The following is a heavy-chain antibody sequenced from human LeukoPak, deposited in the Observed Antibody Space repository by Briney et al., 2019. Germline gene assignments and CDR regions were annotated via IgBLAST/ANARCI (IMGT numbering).Heavy chain of an antibody. V-gene: IGHV4-38-2*02. Sequence: SETLSLTCTVSGYYISSGYYWGWIRQPPGKGLEWIGSIYHSGSTYYNPSLKSRVTISVDTSKNQFSLKLSSVTAADTAVYYCARSYSGSYWVFQHWGQGTLVTVSS. CDR3: ARSYSGSYWVFQH. CDR1: GYYISSGYY. D-gene: IGHD1-26*01. CDR2: IYHSGST. J-gene: IGHJ1*01.